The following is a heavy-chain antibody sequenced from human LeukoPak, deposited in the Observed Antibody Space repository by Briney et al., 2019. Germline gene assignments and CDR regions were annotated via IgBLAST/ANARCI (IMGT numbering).Heavy chain of an antibody. CDR2: TSWNSGSI. CDR3: AKDPQSYSTITAEGAFDI. J-gene: IGHJ3*02. Sequence: GRSLRLSCAASGFTLDDYAMHCVRQAPGKGLGWVSGTSWNSGSIGYADSVKGRFTISRDNSKNTMYLQRNSLRAEDTAVFYCAKDPQSYSTITAEGAFDIWGQGTMVTVSS. V-gene: IGHV3-9*01. CDR1: GFTLDDYA. D-gene: IGHD6-13*01.